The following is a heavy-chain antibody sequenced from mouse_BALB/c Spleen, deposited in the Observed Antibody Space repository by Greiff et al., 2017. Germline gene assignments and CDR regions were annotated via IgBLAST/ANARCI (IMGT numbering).Heavy chain of an antibody. D-gene: IGHD2-1*01. CDR3: ARGAYGNSLAY. CDR1: GYAFTNYL. CDR2: INPGSGGT. Sequence: QVQLKESGAELVRPGTSVKVSCKASGYAFTNYLIEWVKQRPGQGLEWIGVINPGSGGTNYNEKFKGKATLTADKSSSTAYMQLSSLTSDDSAVYFCARGAYGNSLAYWGQGTLVTVSA. V-gene: IGHV1-54*01. J-gene: IGHJ3*01.